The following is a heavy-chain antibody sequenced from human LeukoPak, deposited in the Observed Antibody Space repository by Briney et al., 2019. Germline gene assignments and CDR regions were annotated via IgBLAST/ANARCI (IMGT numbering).Heavy chain of an antibody. Sequence: SETLSLTCAVYGGSFSGYYWSWIRQPPGKGLEWIGEINHSGSTNYNPSLKSRVTISVETSKKQFSLKLSSVTAADTAVYYCARQLWFGEFHFDYWGQGTLDTVSS. D-gene: IGHD3-10*01. J-gene: IGHJ4*02. V-gene: IGHV4-34*01. CDR3: ARQLWFGEFHFDY. CDR1: GGSFSGYY. CDR2: INHSGST.